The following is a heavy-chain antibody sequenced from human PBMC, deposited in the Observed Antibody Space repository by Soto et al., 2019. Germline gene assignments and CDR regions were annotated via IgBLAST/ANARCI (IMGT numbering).Heavy chain of an antibody. CDR1: GFTFSTDT. Sequence: GGSLRLSCVASGFTFSTDTMNWVRQAPGKGLEWVAHISVSGATRYYADSVKGRFTISRDNSKSTLYLQMNSLRAEDTALYYCAKGRSYYYYYGVDVWGQGTTVTVSS. J-gene: IGHJ6*02. CDR2: ISVSGATR. V-gene: IGHV3-23*01. CDR3: AKGRSYYYYYGVDV.